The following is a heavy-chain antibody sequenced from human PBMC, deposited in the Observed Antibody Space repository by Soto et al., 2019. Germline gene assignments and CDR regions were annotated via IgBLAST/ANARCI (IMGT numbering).Heavy chain of an antibody. CDR1: NVSFSAYC. CDR2: INDSGNT. Sequence: SETLSLTCAVYNVSFSAYCWNWIRQSPGKGLEWIGEINDSGNTQYNPSLKRRVTISADTSKKQFSLHLNSVTAADTGVYYCARGPFASAHSSTWRTLNWFESWGQGNMVTVS. V-gene: IGHV4-34*01. D-gene: IGHD6-6*01. CDR3: ARGPFASAHSSTWRTLNWFES. J-gene: IGHJ5*01.